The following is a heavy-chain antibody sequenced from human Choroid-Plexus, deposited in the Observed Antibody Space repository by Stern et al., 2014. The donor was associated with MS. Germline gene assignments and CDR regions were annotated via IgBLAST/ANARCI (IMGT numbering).Heavy chain of an antibody. J-gene: IGHJ6*02. Sequence: QVQLVQSGAEVKKPGASVKVSCKTSGYIFTGYYIHWVRQAPGQGLEWMAWIKPNTGGTKYAQKFQGRVPMSRDTASSTAYVELSSLTSDDTAVYYCARDQRGITIFGVVTDYYYLGMDVWGQGTTVTVSS. CDR1: GYIFTGYY. CDR3: ARDQRGITIFGVVTDYYYLGMDV. V-gene: IGHV1-2*02. CDR2: IKPNTGGT. D-gene: IGHD3-3*01.